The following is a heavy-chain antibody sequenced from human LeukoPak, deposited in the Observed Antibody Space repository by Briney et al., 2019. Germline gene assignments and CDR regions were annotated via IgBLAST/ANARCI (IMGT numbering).Heavy chain of an antibody. Sequence: GASVKVSCKASGGTFSSYAISWVRQAPGQGLEWMGGIIPIFGTANYAQKFQGRVTITTDESTSTAYMELSSLRSEDTAVYYCARDMTPVNTIDYWGQGTLVTVSS. V-gene: IGHV1-69*05. CDR1: GGTFSSYA. CDR3: ARDMTPVNTIDY. J-gene: IGHJ4*02. D-gene: IGHD4-17*01. CDR2: IIPIFGTA.